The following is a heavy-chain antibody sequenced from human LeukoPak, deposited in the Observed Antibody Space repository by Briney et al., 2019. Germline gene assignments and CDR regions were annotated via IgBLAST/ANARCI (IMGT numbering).Heavy chain of an antibody. CDR3: ARLAGVPAAMADY. J-gene: IGHJ4*02. Sequence: PSETLSLTCTVSGGSLSSCYWSWIRQPPGKGLEWIGYVYYGDTNYNASLKSRVTISEDMSKNQFSLKLTSVTAADTAVYYCARLAGVPAAMADYWGQGTLVTVSS. D-gene: IGHD2-2*01. CDR2: VYYGDT. V-gene: IGHV4-59*01. CDR1: GGSLSSCY.